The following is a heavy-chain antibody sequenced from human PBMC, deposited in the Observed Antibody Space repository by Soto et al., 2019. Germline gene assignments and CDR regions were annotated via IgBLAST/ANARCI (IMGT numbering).Heavy chain of an antibody. CDR1: GFTLSCCG. CDR3: AKESSSGYCRTADY. Sequence: QVQLVESGGGVVQPGTSLRLSCAASGFTLSCCGMHWVRQAPGKGLEWVAVTTYDERDTHYADSVKGRFTISRDKSKNTVDLQMNSRTVEDTGIYYCAKESSSGYCRTADYWGHGTLVFVST. CDR2: TTYDERDT. D-gene: IGHD3-22*01. J-gene: IGHJ4*01. V-gene: IGHV3-30*18.